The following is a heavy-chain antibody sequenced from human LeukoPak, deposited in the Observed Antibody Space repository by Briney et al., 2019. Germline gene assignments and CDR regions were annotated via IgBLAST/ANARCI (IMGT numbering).Heavy chain of an antibody. D-gene: IGHD1-26*01. Sequence: GGSLRLSCAASRFTFSNYWMSWVRQAQEKGLEWVANIKQDGGEKNYVDSVKGRFTISRDNAKNSLYLQMNSLRVEDTAVYYCARDHLREGATGASEIWGQGTMVTVSS. V-gene: IGHV3-7*05. CDR3: ARDHLREGATGASEI. J-gene: IGHJ3*02. CDR2: IKQDGGEK. CDR1: RFTFSNYW.